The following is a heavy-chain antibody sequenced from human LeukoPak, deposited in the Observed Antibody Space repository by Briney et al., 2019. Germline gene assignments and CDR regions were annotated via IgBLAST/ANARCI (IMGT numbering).Heavy chain of an antibody. CDR1: GGVNISGSSY. CDR3: ARDGLATYKYYSYMYA. J-gene: IGHJ6*03. Sequence: SETPSLTCTVSGGVNISGSSYGSWIRQPAGKGLEWIGRIYTSGSTNYNPSLKSRVTISVGTSKNQFSLRLSSVTAADTAVYFCARDGLATYKYYSYMYAWGKGPRSPSP. D-gene: IGHD5-24*01. V-gene: IGHV4-61*02. CDR2: IYTSGST.